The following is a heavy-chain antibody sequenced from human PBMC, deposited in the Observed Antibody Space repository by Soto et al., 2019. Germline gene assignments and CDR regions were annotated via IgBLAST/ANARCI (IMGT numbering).Heavy chain of an antibody. CDR1: GGSISSSSYY. J-gene: IGHJ3*02. D-gene: IGHD3-16*02. CDR3: AGLTYIMITFGGVIGAPLDAFDI. CDR2: IYYSGST. V-gene: IGHV4-39*01. Sequence: NPSETLSLTCTVSGGSISSSSYYWGWIRQPPGKGLEWIGSIYYSGSTHYNPSLKSRVTISVDTSKNQFSLKLSSVTAADTAVYYCAGLTYIMITFGGVIGAPLDAFDIWGQGTMVTVSS.